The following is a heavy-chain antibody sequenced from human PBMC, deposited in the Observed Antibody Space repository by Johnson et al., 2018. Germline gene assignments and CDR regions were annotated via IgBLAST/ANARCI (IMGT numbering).Heavy chain of an antibody. CDR1: GFTFSSYA. CDR3: AKGGLYYYDSSGYPRLDAFDI. V-gene: IGHV3-23*04. Sequence: VQLVESGGGLVQPGGSLRLSCAASGFTFSSYAMSWVRQAPGKGLEWVSAISGSGGSTYYADSVKGRVTISRDNSKNTLYLQMNSLRDEDTAVYYCAKGGLYYYDSSGYPRLDAFDIWGQGTVVTVSS. CDR2: ISGSGGST. J-gene: IGHJ3*02. D-gene: IGHD3-22*01.